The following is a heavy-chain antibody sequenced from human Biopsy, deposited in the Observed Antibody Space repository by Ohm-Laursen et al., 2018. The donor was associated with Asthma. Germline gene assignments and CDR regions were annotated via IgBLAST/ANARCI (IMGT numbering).Heavy chain of an antibody. Sequence: SVKVSCKAPGGTFSNFAISWVRQAPGQGLEWLGGIMTVFGTTNYAQKLQGRVTITADESTSTAYMEVTSLRSEDTAIYYCARCQVGYSSGWSLLLKKIYYSGMDVWGQGTAVTVS. CDR2: IMTVFGTT. D-gene: IGHD6-19*01. CDR3: ARCQVGYSSGWSLLLKKIYYSGMDV. CDR1: GGTFSNFA. V-gene: IGHV1-69*13. J-gene: IGHJ6*02.